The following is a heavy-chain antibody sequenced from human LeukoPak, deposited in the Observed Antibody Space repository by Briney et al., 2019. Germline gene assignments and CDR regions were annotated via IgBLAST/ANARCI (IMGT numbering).Heavy chain of an antibody. CDR1: GFTFTDYY. CDR2: ISSTGSTI. CDR3: AKDIGYCSGGSCYYFDY. Sequence: TGGSLRLSCAASGFTFTDYYMSWIRQAPGKGLEWVSYISSTGSTIYYADSVKGRFTISRDNAKNSLYLQMSSLRAEDTALYYCAKDIGYCSGGSCYYFDYWGQGTLVTVSS. J-gene: IGHJ4*02. D-gene: IGHD2-15*01. V-gene: IGHV3-11*01.